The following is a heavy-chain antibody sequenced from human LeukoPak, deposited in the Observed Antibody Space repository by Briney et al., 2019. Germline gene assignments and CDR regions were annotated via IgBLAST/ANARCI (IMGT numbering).Heavy chain of an antibody. CDR1: GGSFSGYY. J-gene: IGHJ3*02. CDR3: ARERDTYYYDSSGYYFSAFDI. D-gene: IGHD3-22*01. Sequence: SETLSLTCAVYGGSFSGYYWSRIRQPPGKGLEWIGEINHSGSTNYNPSLKSRVTISVDTSKNQFSLKLSSVTAADTAVYYCARERDTYYYDSSGYYFSAFDIWGQGTMVTVSS. V-gene: IGHV4-34*01. CDR2: INHSGST.